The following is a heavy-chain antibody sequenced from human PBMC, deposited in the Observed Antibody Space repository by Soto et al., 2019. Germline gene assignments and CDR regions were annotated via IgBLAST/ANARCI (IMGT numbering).Heavy chain of an antibody. CDR2: INPYSGGA. CDR3: ARVIRGAYYNSPLDT. Sequence: ASVKVSCKPSGYTFTGYFMHWVRQVPGQGLEWMGWINPYSGGADYAQSVQGRVTMTRDTSISTVYMELSRLRFDDTAVYYCARVIRGAYYNSPLDTWGQGTVVTVSS. CDR1: GYTFTGYF. J-gene: IGHJ5*02. V-gene: IGHV1-2*02. D-gene: IGHD3-10*01.